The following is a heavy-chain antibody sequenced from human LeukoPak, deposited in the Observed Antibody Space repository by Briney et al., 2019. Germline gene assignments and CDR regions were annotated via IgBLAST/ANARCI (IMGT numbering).Heavy chain of an antibody. CDR3: AEDTSRWLLVGYFDY. D-gene: IGHD5-24*01. J-gene: IGHJ4*02. Sequence: GGSLRLSCAASRFTFSSYSMNWVRQAPGKGLEWVAFIRYDGSNKYYADSVKGRFTISRDNSKNTLYLQMNSLRTEDTAVYYCAEDTSRWLLVGYFDYWGQGTLVTVSS. CDR1: RFTFSSYS. V-gene: IGHV3-30*02. CDR2: IRYDGSNK.